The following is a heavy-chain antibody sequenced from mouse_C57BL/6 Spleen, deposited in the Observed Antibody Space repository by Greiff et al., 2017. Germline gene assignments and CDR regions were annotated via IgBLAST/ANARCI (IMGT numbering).Heavy chain of an antibody. J-gene: IGHJ4*01. V-gene: IGHV5-9-1*02. D-gene: IGHD2-4*01. Sequence: EVKLVESGEGLVKPGGSLKLSCAASGFTFSSYAMSWVRQTPEKRLEWVAYISSGGDYIYYADTVKGRFTISRDNARNTLYLQMSSLKSEDTAMYYCTREDYDYGYYAMDYWGQGTSVTVSS. CDR2: ISSGGDYI. CDR1: GFTFSSYA. CDR3: TREDYDYGYYAMDY.